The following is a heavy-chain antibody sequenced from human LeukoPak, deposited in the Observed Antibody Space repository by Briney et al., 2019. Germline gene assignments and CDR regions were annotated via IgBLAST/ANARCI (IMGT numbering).Heavy chain of an antibody. CDR1: GGSFSGYY. D-gene: IGHD3-3*01. Sequence: SETLSLTCAVYGGSFSGYYWSWIRQPPGKGLEWIGEINHSGSTNYNPSLKSRVTISVDTSKNQFSLKLSSVTAADTAVYYCARARRITTFGVVIRLPQYFDYWGQGTLVTVSS. CDR2: INHSGST. V-gene: IGHV4-34*01. J-gene: IGHJ4*02. CDR3: ARARRITTFGVVIRLPQYFDY.